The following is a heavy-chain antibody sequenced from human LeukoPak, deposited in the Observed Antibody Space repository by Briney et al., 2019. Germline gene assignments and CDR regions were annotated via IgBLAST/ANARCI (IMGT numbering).Heavy chain of an antibody. CDR1: GGSISSSSYY. Sequence: SETLSLTCTVSGGSISSSSYYWGWIRQPPGKGLEWIGSIYYTGSTNYNPSLKSRVTISVDTSKNQFSLKLRSVTVADTAVYYCARGNLRYSSGWALFDYWGQGTLVTVSS. CDR3: ARGNLRYSSGWALFDY. CDR2: IYYTGST. D-gene: IGHD6-19*01. J-gene: IGHJ4*02. V-gene: IGHV4-39*07.